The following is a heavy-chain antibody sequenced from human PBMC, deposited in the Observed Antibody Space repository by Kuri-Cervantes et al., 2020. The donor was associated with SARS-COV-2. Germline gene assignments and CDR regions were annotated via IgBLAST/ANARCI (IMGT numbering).Heavy chain of an antibody. D-gene: IGHD4-17*01. CDR2: SNAGNGNT. V-gene: IGHV1-3*02. CDR3: ARRGGPYGDYGQRDYYYYGMDV. J-gene: IGHJ6*02. Sequence: ASVKVSCKASGYTFTSYAMHWVRQAPGQRLEWMGWSNAGNGNTKYSQEFQGRVTITRDTSASTAYMELSSLRSEDTAVYYCARRGGPYGDYGQRDYYYYGMDVWGQGTTVTVSS. CDR1: GYTFTSYA.